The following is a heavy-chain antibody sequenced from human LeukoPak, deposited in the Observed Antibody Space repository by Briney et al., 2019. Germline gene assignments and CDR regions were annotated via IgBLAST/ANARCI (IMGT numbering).Heavy chain of an antibody. CDR2: IIPIFGTA. CDR1: GGTFSSYA. CDR3: ARGQDMVRGALPLPFDY. V-gene: IGHV1-69*01. Sequence: SVKVSCKASGGTFSSYAISWVRQAPGQGLEWMGGIIPIFGTANNAQKFQGRVTITADESTSTAYMELSSLRSEDTAVYYCARGQDMVRGALPLPFDYWGQGTLVTVSS. J-gene: IGHJ4*02. D-gene: IGHD3-10*01.